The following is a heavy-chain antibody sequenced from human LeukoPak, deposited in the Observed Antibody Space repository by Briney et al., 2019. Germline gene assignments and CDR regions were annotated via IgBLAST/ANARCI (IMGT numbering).Heavy chain of an antibody. Sequence: PSEPLSLTCTVSGGSISSYYWSWIRQPPGKGLEWIGRIYTSGSTNYNPSLKSRVTMSVDTSKNQFSLKLSSVTAADTAVYYCARTVLLYGDFAHFWGQGTLVTVSS. D-gene: IGHD4-17*01. CDR2: IYTSGST. CDR1: GGSISSYY. J-gene: IGHJ4*02. CDR3: ARTVLLYGDFAHF. V-gene: IGHV4-4*07.